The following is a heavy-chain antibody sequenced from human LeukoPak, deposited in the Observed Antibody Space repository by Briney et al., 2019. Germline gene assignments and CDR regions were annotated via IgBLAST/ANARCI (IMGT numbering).Heavy chain of an antibody. CDR3: AKGSHGNHDY. CDR2: IDRSGGGT. Sequence: GGSLRLSCAASGFTFSAYAISWVRLASGKGLEWVSAIDRSGGGTYYADSVKGQFTISRDNSKNTLYLQMNSLRVDDTAVYYCAKGSHGNHDYWGQGTLVTVSS. J-gene: IGHJ4*02. V-gene: IGHV3-23*01. CDR1: GFTFSAYA. D-gene: IGHD1-14*01.